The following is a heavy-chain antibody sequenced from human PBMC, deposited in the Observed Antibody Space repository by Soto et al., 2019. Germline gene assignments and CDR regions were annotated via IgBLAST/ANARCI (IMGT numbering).Heavy chain of an antibody. Sequence: QVQLQESGPGLVKPSQTLSLTCTVSGGSISRSSAYYWSWIRQHPEKGLEWIGYIYSGGTTNYNPSLRSRVTISLDTANNQFSLNLSSVTAADTALYYCASDGGPRGDYDYAMDVWGQGTTVTVSS. CDR3: ASDGGPRGDYDYAMDV. J-gene: IGHJ6*02. D-gene: IGHD3-10*01. V-gene: IGHV4-31*03. CDR1: GGSISRSSAYY. CDR2: IYSGGTT.